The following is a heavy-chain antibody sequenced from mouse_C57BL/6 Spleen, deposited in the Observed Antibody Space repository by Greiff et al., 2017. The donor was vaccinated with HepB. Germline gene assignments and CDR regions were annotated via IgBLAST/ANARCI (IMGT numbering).Heavy chain of an antibody. V-gene: IGHV1-42*01. CDR2: INPSTGGT. J-gene: IGHJ3*01. CDR3: ARGFAY. Sequence: EVQLQQSGPELVKPGASVKISCKASGYSFTGYYMNWVKQSPEKSLEWIGEINPSTGGTTYNQKFKAKATLTVDKSSSTAYMQLSSLTSEDSAVYYCARGFAYWGQGTLVTVSA. CDR1: GYSFTGYY.